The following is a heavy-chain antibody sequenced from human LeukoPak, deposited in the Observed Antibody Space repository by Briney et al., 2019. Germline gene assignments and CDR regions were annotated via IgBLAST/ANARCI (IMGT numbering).Heavy chain of an antibody. CDR3: AKGGLRGYYFDY. Sequence: GRSLRLSCAASGFTFSSYAMHWVRQAPGKGLEWVAVISYDGSNKYYADSVKGRFTISRDNSKNTLYLQMNSLRAEDTAVYYCAKGGLRGYYFDYWGQGTLVTVSS. J-gene: IGHJ4*02. V-gene: IGHV3-30-3*01. CDR2: ISYDGSNK. D-gene: IGHD4-23*01. CDR1: GFTFSSYA.